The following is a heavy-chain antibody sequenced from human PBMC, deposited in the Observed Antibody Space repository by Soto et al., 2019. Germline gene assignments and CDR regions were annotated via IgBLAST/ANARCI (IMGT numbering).Heavy chain of an antibody. CDR3: ARDHCSSTSCHSFDY. V-gene: IGHV3-33*01. J-gene: IGHJ4*02. Sequence: QVQLVESGGGVVQPGRSLRLSCAASGFTFSSYGMHWVRQAPGKGLEWVAVIWSDGTTKYYADSVQGRFTISRDSSKNTLYLQMGSLRAEDTAVYYCARDHCSSTSCHSFDYWGQGTLVTVSS. D-gene: IGHD2-2*01. CDR2: IWSDGTTK. CDR1: GFTFSSYG.